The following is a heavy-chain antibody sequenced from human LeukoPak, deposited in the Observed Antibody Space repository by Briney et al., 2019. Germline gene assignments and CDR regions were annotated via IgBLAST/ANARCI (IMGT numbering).Heavy chain of an antibody. CDR2: ISWDGGST. D-gene: IGHD3-22*01. CDR3: ARAKFDSSRYYYRGFDI. V-gene: IGHV3-43D*03. J-gene: IGHJ3*02. Sequence: PGGSLRLSCAASGFTFDDYAMHWVRQAPGKGLEWVSLISWDGGSTYYADSVKGRFSMSRDNAKKSLYLQMNSLRAEDTAVYYCARAKFDSSRYYYRGFDIWGQGTMVTVSS. CDR1: GFTFDDYA.